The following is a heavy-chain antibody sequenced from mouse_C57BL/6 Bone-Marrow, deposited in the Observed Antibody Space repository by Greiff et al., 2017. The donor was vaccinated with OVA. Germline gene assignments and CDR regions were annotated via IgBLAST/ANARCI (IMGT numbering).Heavy chain of an antibody. CDR1: GFTFSNYW. Sequence: EVKLVESGGGLVQPGGSMKLSCVASGFTFSNYWMNWVRQSPEKGLEWVAQIRLKSDNYATHYAESVKGRFTISRDDSKSSVYLQMNNLRAEDTGIYYCTGGHRAWFAYWGQGTLVTVSA. CDR3: TGGHRAWFAY. V-gene: IGHV6-3*01. D-gene: IGHD3-1*01. J-gene: IGHJ3*01. CDR2: IRLKSDNYAT.